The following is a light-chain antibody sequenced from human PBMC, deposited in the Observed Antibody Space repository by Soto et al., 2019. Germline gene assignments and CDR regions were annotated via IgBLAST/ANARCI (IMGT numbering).Light chain of an antibody. V-gene: IGLV2-14*01. J-gene: IGLJ1*01. CDR1: SSDVGGYNY. CDR3: SSYTSSSTLYV. Sequence: QSALTQPASVSGSPGQSITISCTGTSSDVGGYNYVSWYQQHPGKAPKLMIYDVSNRPSGVSIRFSGSKSGNTASLTISGLQAEDEADYYCSSYTSSSTLYVFGTGPTLTVL. CDR2: DVS.